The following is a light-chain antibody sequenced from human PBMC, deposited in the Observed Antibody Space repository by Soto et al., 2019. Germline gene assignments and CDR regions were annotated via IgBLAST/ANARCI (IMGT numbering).Light chain of an antibody. CDR1: QGISSY. V-gene: IGKV1-8*01. Sequence: AIRMTQSPSSLSASTGDRVTITCRASQGISSYLAWYQQKPGKAPKLLIYAASTLQSGVPSRFSGSGSGTDFTLTISCLQSEDFATYYCQQYYSYPCTFGQGTKVESK. J-gene: IGKJ1*01. CDR2: AAS. CDR3: QQYYSYPCT.